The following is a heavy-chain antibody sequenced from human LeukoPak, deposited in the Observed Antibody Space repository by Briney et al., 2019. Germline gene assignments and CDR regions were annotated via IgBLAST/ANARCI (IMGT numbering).Heavy chain of an antibody. CDR3: APRSSYSSGPPLLN. CDR2: ISGSGVST. V-gene: IGHV3-23*01. J-gene: IGHJ4*02. CDR1: GFTVSNKY. Sequence: GGSLRLSCVASGFTVSNKYMSWVRQAPGKGLEWVSGISGSGVSTYYADSVKGRFTISRDNSKNTLYLQMNSLRAEDTAVYYCAPRSSYSSGPPLLNWGQGTLVTVSS. D-gene: IGHD6-19*01.